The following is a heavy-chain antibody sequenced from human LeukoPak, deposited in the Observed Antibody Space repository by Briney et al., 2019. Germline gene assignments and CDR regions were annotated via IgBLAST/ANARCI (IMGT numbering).Heavy chain of an antibody. D-gene: IGHD3-10*01. CDR2: INHRGST. CDR1: GGSFSGYY. CDR3: ARGRGHGSGSYYNPRYWYFDL. J-gene: IGHJ2*01. Sequence: SETLSLTCAVYGGSFSGYYWSWTRQPPGKGLEWIGEINHRGSTNYNPSLKSRVTISVDTSKNQFSLKLSSVTAADTAVYYCARGRGHGSGSYYNPRYWYFDLWGRGTLVTVSS. V-gene: IGHV4-34*01.